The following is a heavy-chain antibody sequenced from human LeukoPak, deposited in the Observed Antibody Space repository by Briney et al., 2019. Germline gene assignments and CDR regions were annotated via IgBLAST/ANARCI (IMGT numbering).Heavy chain of an antibody. CDR2: IYDSGTT. J-gene: IGHJ4*02. V-gene: IGHV4-59*01. Sequence: SETLSLTCAVSGGSISGWYWSWIRQPPGKGLEWIGHIYDSGTTNYNPSLKSRVIMSVDSSKNQFSLKLTSVTAADTAVYYCAKDLSDPVMVIESWGQGTLVTVSS. CDR1: GGSISGWY. CDR3: AKDLSDPVMVIES. D-gene: IGHD5-18*01.